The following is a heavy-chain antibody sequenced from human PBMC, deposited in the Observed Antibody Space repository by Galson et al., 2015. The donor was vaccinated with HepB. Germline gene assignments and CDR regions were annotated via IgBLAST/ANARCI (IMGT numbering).Heavy chain of an antibody. CDR3: AKDRELGIDDRGYFDL. V-gene: IGHV3-9*01. Sequence: SLRLSCAASGFTFDDYAIHWVRQAPGKGLEWVSGINWNSGNIDYADSVKGRFTISRDNAKNSLYLQMNSLRTEDTALYYCAKDRELGIDDRGYFDLWGRGTLVTISS. CDR1: GFTFDDYA. D-gene: IGHD6-13*01. CDR2: INWNSGNI. J-gene: IGHJ2*01.